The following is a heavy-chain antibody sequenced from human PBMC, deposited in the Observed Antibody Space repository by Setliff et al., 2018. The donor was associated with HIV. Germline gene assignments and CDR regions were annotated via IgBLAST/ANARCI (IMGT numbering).Heavy chain of an antibody. CDR1: GGSFSGYY. V-gene: IGHV4-39*02. CDR3: ARVGGREWLRAFYFDY. Sequence: SETLSLTCAVYGGSFSGYYWGWIRQPPGKRLEWLGSIYSSGSPSYNPSLGSRLTISVDTSKNHVSLRLSSVTAADTAVYYCARVGGREWLRAFYFDYWGQGTLVTVSS. D-gene: IGHD5-12*01. J-gene: IGHJ4*02. CDR2: IYSSGSP.